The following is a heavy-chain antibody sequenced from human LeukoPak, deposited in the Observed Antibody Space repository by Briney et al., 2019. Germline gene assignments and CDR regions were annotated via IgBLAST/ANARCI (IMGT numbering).Heavy chain of an antibody. CDR3: ARSVPGNAFDI. CDR2: MNDDGTIT. Sequence: GGSLRLSCAASGFIFSSYWMHWFRQAPGKGLVWVSRMNDDGTITTYADSVKGRFTISRDNAKNRLYLQMNSLRVEDTAVYYCARSVPGNAFDIWGQGTMVTVSS. J-gene: IGHJ3*02. V-gene: IGHV3-74*01. D-gene: IGHD2-2*01. CDR1: GFIFSSYW.